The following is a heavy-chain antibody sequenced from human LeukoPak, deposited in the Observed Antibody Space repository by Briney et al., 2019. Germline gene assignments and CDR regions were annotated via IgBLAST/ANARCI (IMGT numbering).Heavy chain of an antibody. CDR2: IYYSGST. V-gene: IGHV4-31*03. Sequence: SETLSLTCTVSGGSISSGGYYWRWIRQHPGKGLEWIGYIYYSGSTYYNPSLKSRVTISVHTSKNQFSLKLSSVTAADTAVYYCARESGSYRTRAFDIWGQGTMVTVSS. CDR1: GGSISSGGYY. CDR3: ARESGSYRTRAFDI. J-gene: IGHJ3*02. D-gene: IGHD1-26*01.